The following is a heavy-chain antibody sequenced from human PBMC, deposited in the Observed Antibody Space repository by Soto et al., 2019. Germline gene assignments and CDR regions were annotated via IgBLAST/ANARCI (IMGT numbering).Heavy chain of an antibody. CDR2: IYYSGST. V-gene: IGHV4-39*01. J-gene: IGHJ4*02. Sequence: QLQLQESGPGLVKPSETLSLTCTVSGGSISSSSYYWGLIRQPPGKGLEGIGSIYYSGSTYYNTSLKSRVTISVDPPKNQFYLKLSSVTAADTAVYYCARQGITMVRGVKFDYWGQGTLVTVSS. CDR1: GGSISSSSYY. CDR3: ARQGITMVRGVKFDY. D-gene: IGHD3-10*01.